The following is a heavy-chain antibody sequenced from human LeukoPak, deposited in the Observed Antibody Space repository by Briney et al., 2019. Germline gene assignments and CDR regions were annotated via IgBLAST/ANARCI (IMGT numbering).Heavy chain of an antibody. CDR3: ARATSLGVRGVIIKYWLDP. Sequence: ASVKVSCKASGYTFTSYGISWVRQAPGQGLEWMGWISAYNGNTNYAQKLQGRVTMTTDTSTSTAYMELRSLRSDDTAVYYCARATSLGVRGVIIKYWLDPWGQGTLVTVSS. D-gene: IGHD3-10*01. V-gene: IGHV1-18*01. J-gene: IGHJ5*02. CDR2: ISAYNGNT. CDR1: GYTFTSYG.